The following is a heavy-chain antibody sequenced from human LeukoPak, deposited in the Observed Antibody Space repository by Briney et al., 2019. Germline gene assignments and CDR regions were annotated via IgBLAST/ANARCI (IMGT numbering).Heavy chain of an antibody. CDR2: ISGSGGST. V-gene: IGHV3-23*01. CDR1: GLTFSSYT. Sequence: AGGSLRLSCAASGLTFSSYTMSWVRQAPGKGLEWVSAISGSGGSTYYADSVKGRFTISRDNSKNTLYLQMNSLRAEDTAVYYCAKDLDYYDSSALDYWGQGTLVTVSS. CDR3: AKDLDYYDSSALDY. J-gene: IGHJ4*02. D-gene: IGHD3-22*01.